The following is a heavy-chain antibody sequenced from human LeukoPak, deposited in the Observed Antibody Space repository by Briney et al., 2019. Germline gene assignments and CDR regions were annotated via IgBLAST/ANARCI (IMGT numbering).Heavy chain of an antibody. V-gene: IGHV5-51*04. CDR3: ARKSRADY. CDR1: GYSFPTYW. CDR2: IYPGVSET. Sequence: GESLKTSWKGSGYSFPTYWIGWVRQMPGKGLEWMGIIYPGVSETRYSPSFQGQATISADKPISTAYLQWSRLKASDTAMYYCARKSRADYWGQGTLVTVSS. J-gene: IGHJ4*02.